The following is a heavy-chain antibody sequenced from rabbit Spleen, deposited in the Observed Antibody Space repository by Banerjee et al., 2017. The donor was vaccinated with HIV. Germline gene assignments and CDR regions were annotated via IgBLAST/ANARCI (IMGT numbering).Heavy chain of an antibody. Sequence: QEQLEESGGGLVKPEGSLTLTCKASGFDFSSSYYMCWVRQAPGKGLEWIGCIVPGSGSTYYASWAKGRFTISKTSSTTVTLQMPSLTAADTATYFCARKVHAYGYYHINLWGQGTLVTVS. V-gene: IGHV1S45*01. CDR3: ARKVHAYGYYHINL. J-gene: IGHJ3*01. D-gene: IGHD1-1*01. CDR2: IVPGSGST. CDR1: GFDFSSSYY.